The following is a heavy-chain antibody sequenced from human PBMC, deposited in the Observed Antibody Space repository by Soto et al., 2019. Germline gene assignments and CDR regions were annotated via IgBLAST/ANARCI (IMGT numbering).Heavy chain of an antibody. CDR2: IKQDGSEK. Sequence: EVQLVGPGEGWANLGGPRRPSFEAPGSTFNSYWRTWVRQAPGKGLEWVANIKQDGSEKYYVDSVKGRFTISRDNAKNSLYLQMNSLRAEDTAVYYCARGWGLDPWGQGTLVTVSS. D-gene: IGHD1-26*01. V-gene: IGHV3-7*04. CDR3: ARGWGLDP. J-gene: IGHJ5*02. CDR1: GSTFNSYW.